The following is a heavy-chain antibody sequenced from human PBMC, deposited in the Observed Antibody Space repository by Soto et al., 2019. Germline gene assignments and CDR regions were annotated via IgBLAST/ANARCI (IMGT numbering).Heavy chain of an antibody. Sequence: GGSLRLSCAASGFTVSSNYMSWVRQAPGKGLEWISIIYSAGNTYYADSVKGRLTISRDNSKNTLYLQMNSLGAEDTAVYYCARDFVVGGPTINYYYAMDVWGQGTTVTVSS. CDR1: GFTVSSNY. CDR2: IYSAGNT. V-gene: IGHV3-66*01. CDR3: ARDFVVGGPTINYYYAMDV. J-gene: IGHJ6*02. D-gene: IGHD1-26*01.